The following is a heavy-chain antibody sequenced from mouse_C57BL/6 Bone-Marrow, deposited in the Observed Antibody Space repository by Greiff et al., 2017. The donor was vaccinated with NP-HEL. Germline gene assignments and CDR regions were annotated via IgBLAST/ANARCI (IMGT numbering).Heavy chain of an antibody. J-gene: IGHJ1*03. CDR3: TRDGSSYPWYFDV. CDR1: GFTFSDAW. CDR2: IRNKANNHAT. V-gene: IGHV6-6*01. D-gene: IGHD1-1*01. Sequence: EVKVEESGGGLVQPGGSMKLSCAASGFTFSDAWMDWVRQSPEKGLEWVAEIRNKANNHATYYAESVKGRFTISRDDSKSSVYLQMNSLRAEDTGIYYCTRDGSSYPWYFDVWGTGTTVTVSS.